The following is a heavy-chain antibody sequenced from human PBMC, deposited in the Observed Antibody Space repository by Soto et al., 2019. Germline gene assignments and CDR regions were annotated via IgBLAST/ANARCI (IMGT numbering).Heavy chain of an antibody. J-gene: IGHJ6*03. D-gene: IGHD2-2*01. V-gene: IGHV3-23*01. CDR1: GFTFSSYA. Sequence: GGSLRLSCAASGFTFSSYAMSWVRQAPGKGLEWVSAISGSGGSTYYADSVKGRFTISRDNSKNTLYLQMNSLRAEDTAVYYCAKGSADKTDIVVVPPGGYYYYMDVWGKGTTVTVSS. CDR2: ISGSGGST. CDR3: AKGSADKTDIVVVPPGGYYYYMDV.